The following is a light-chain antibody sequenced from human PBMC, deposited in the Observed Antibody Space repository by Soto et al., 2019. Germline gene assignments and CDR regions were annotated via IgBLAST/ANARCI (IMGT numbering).Light chain of an antibody. V-gene: IGKV1-5*03. Sequence: DIQITQSPSTLSASVGYRVTITCQASQSIGSWLAWIQQKPGKAPKPLIYKTSTLESGVPSRFSGSRSETEFTLTISSLQPDDFATYYCQQYNSYPWTFGQGTKWIS. CDR1: QSIGSW. J-gene: IGKJ1*01. CDR2: KTS. CDR3: QQYNSYPWT.